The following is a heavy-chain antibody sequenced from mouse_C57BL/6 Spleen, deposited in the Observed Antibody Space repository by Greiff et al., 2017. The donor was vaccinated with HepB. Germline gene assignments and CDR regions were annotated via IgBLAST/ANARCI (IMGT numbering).Heavy chain of an antibody. CDR2: IHPNSGST. Sequence: VQLQQPGAELVKPGASVKLSCKASGYTFTSYWMHWVKQRPGQGLEWIGMIHPNSGSTNYNEKFKSKATLTLDKSSSTAYMQLSSLTSEDSAVYYCAREGEWCFAYWGQGTLVTVSA. D-gene: IGHD1-1*02. V-gene: IGHV1-64*01. CDR3: AREGEWCFAY. CDR1: GYTFTSYW. J-gene: IGHJ3*01.